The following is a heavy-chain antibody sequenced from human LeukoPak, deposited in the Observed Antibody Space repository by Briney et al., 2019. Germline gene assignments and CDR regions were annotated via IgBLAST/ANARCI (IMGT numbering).Heavy chain of an antibody. CDR2: ISYDGSNK. D-gene: IGHD3-10*01. Sequence: PGGSLRLSCAASGFTFSSYGMHWVRQAPGKGVEWVAVISYDGSNKYYADSVKGRFTISRDNSKNTLYLQINSLRAEDTAVYYCAKDRGTQYYYYGMDVWGQGTTVTVSS. CDR1: GFTFSSYG. J-gene: IGHJ6*02. CDR3: AKDRGTQYYYYGMDV. V-gene: IGHV3-30*18.